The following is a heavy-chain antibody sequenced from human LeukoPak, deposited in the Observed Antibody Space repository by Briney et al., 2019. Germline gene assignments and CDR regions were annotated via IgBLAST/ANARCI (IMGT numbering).Heavy chain of an antibody. CDR2: IIPIFGTA. D-gene: IGHD3-22*01. V-gene: IGHV1-69*13. Sequence: ASVKVSCKASGGTFSSYAISWVRQAPGQGLEWMGGIIPIFGTANYAQKSQGRVTITADESTSTAYMELSSLRSEDTAVYYCARARTPYYYDSSGYLIGYWGQGTLVTVSS. J-gene: IGHJ4*02. CDR1: GGTFSSYA. CDR3: ARARTPYYYDSSGYLIGY.